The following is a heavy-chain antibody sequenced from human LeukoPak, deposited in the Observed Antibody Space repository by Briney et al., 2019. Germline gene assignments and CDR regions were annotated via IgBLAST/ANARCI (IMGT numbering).Heavy chain of an antibody. CDR2: IYTSGST. CDR1: GGSISSGSYY. J-gene: IGHJ4*02. CDR3: ARGTKYYYGSGPFDY. Sequence: SQTLSLTCTVFGGSISSGSYYWSWIRQPAGKGLEWIGRIYTSGSTNYNPSLKSRVTISVDTSKNQFSLKLSSVTAADTAVYYCARGTKYYYGSGPFDYWGQGTLVTVSS. V-gene: IGHV4-61*02. D-gene: IGHD3-10*01.